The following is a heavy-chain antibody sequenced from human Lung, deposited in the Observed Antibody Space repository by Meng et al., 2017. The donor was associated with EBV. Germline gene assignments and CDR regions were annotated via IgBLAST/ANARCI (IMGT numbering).Heavy chain of an antibody. CDR1: GGSISSGGYY. J-gene: IGHJ5*02. CDR2: IYYSGST. D-gene: IGHD6-6*01. V-gene: IGHV4-31*01. Sequence: VQLQEPGPGLGQPSQTLSLTCTVSGGSISSGGYYWSWIRQHPGKGLEWIGYIYYSGSTYYNPSLKSLVTISVDTSKNQFSLKLSSVTAADTAVYYCARVVAGRYNWFDPWGQGTLVTVSS. CDR3: ARVVAGRYNWFDP.